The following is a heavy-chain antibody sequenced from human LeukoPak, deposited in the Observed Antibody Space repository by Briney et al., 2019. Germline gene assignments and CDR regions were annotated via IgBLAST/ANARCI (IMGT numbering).Heavy chain of an antibody. CDR3: ARDRGYLVFDY. CDR2: IKEDGSEK. CDR1: GFTFSSYW. D-gene: IGHD5-12*01. Sequence: PGGSLRLSCAASGFTFSSYWMTWIRQAPGKGLEWVANIKEDGSEKNYVDSVKGRFTISRDNAKNSLYLQVNSLRAEDTAVYYCARDRGYLVFDYWGQGTLATVSS. V-gene: IGHV3-7*01. J-gene: IGHJ4*02.